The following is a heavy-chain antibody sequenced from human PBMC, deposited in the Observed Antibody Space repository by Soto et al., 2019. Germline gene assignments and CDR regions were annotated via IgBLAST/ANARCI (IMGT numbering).Heavy chain of an antibody. J-gene: IGHJ4*02. V-gene: IGHV3-NL1*01. CDR3: ARAFDY. CDR2: IYSGGST. CDR1: GFTFRSYG. Sequence: QVQLVESGGGVVQPGRSLRLSCAASGFTFRSYGMHWVRQAPGKGLEWVAVIYSGGSTYYADSVKGRFTISRDNSKNTLYLQMNSLRAEDTAVYYCARAFDYWGQGTLVTVSS.